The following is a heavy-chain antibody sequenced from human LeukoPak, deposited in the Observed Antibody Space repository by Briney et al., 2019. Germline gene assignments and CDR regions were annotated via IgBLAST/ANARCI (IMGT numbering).Heavy chain of an antibody. CDR1: GGSIVSHY. CDR3: ARVPRSYYYYYYMDV. J-gene: IGHJ6*03. CDR2: FYASGTT. Sequence: SETLSLICTVSGGSIVSHYWNWIRQPAGRGLEWIGRFYASGTTNTSPSLKSRVTMSVDTSKNQFSLKLSSVTAADTAVYYCARVPRSYYYYYYMDVRGKGTTVTVSS. V-gene: IGHV4-4*07.